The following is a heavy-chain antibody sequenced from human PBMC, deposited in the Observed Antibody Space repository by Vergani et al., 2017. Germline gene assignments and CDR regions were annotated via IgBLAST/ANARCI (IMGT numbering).Heavy chain of an antibody. Sequence: EVQLVESGGGLVQPGRSLRLSCTASGFTFGDYAMSWVRQAPGKGLEWVGFIRSKAYGGTTEYAASVKGRFTISRDDSKSIAYLQMNSLRAEDTAVYYCAKDGVVVAATPEYIDYWGQGTLVTVSS. D-gene: IGHD2-15*01. V-gene: IGHV3-49*04. CDR2: IRSKAYGGTT. J-gene: IGHJ4*02. CDR1: GFTFGDYA. CDR3: AKDGVVVAATPEYIDY.